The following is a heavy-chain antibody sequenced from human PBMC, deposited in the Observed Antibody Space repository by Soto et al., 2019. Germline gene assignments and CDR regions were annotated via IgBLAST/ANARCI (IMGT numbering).Heavy chain of an antibody. V-gene: IGHV1-18*01. CDR1: GYTFTSYG. CDR2: ISAYNGNT. J-gene: IGHJ1*01. Sequence: ASVKVSCKASGYTFTSYGISWVRQAPGQGLEWMGWISAYNGNTNYAQKLQGRVTMTTDTSTSTAYMELRSLRSDDTAVYYCATDPFTLRYFDWLLPPSPSFQHWGQGTLVTVSS. CDR3: ATDPFTLRYFDWLLPPSPSFQH. D-gene: IGHD3-9*01.